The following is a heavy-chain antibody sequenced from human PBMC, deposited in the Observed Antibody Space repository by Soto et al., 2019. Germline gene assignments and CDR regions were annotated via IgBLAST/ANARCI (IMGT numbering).Heavy chain of an antibody. D-gene: IGHD2-2*01. CDR3: LKDISTGGLDN. J-gene: IGHJ4*02. CDR1: GFTSIDYA. Sequence: PGGSLRLSCVASGFTSIDYAMHWIRQAPGKGLEWVSGIYWNNDRIDYADSVKGRFTISRDNAKNSLYLQMNSLRAEDSALYYCLKDISTGGLDNWGQGSLVTVSS. CDR2: IYWNNDRI. V-gene: IGHV3-9*02.